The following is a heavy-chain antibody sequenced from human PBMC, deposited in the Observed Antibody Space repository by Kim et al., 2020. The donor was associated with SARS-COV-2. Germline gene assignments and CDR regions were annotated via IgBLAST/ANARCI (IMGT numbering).Heavy chain of an antibody. D-gene: IGHD6-13*01. Sequence: ASVKVSCKASGYTFTSYYMHWVRQAPGQGLEWMGIINPSGGSTSYAQKFQGRVTMTRDTSTSTVYMELSSLRSEDTAVYYCARADTGIAAAGSLDPWGQGTLVTVSS. J-gene: IGHJ5*02. CDR2: INPSGGST. CDR1: GYTFTSYY. V-gene: IGHV1-46*01. CDR3: ARADTGIAAAGSLDP.